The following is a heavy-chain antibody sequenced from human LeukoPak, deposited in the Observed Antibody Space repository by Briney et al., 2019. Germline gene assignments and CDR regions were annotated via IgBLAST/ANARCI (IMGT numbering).Heavy chain of an antibody. V-gene: IGHV4-31*03. CDR1: GGSISSGGYY. Sequence: PSETLSLTCTVSGGSISSGGYYWSWIRQHPGKGLEWIGYIYYSGSTYYNPSLKSRVTISVDTSKNQFSLKLSSVTAADTAVYYCARTWYYDILTGPARELDIWGQGTMVTVSS. CDR2: IYYSGST. D-gene: IGHD3-9*01. J-gene: IGHJ3*02. CDR3: ARTWYYDILTGPARELDI.